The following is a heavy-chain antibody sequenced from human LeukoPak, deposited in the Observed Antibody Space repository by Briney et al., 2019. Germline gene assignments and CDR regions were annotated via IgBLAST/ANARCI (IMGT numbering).Heavy chain of an antibody. Sequence: GGSLRLSCAASGFTFSTYTMNWVRQAPGKGMEWVSTVSDSRDVHYSDSVKGRFTISRDNARNSLYLQMNSLRDEDTAVYYCTRDGLHTAHLDYWGQGTLVTVSS. CDR2: VSDSRDV. V-gene: IGHV3-48*02. CDR1: GFTFSTYT. CDR3: TRDGLHTAHLDY. D-gene: IGHD5-18*01. J-gene: IGHJ4*02.